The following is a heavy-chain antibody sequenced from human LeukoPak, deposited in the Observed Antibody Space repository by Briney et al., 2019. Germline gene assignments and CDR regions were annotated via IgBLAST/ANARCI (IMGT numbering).Heavy chain of an antibody. CDR2: IIPILGIA. D-gene: IGHD6-6*01. V-gene: IGHV1-69*02. Sequence: SVKVSCKASGGTFSSYTISWVRQAPGQGLEWMGRIIPILGIANYAQKFQGRVTITADKSTSTAYMELSSLRSEDTAVYYCARRASIAARPGNWFDPWGQGTLVTVSS. CDR1: GGTFSSYT. J-gene: IGHJ5*02. CDR3: ARRASIAARPGNWFDP.